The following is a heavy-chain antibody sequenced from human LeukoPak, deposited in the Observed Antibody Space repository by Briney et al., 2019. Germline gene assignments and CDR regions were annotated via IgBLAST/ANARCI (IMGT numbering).Heavy chain of an antibody. J-gene: IGHJ6*02. V-gene: IGHV1-69*13. CDR3: ARGSGMDV. CDR2: IIPIFGTA. CDR1: GYTFTRYY. Sequence: SVKVSCKASGYTFTRYYMYWVRQAPGQGLEWMGGIIPIFGTANYAQKFQGRVTITADESTSTAYMELSSLRSEDTAVYYCARGSGMDVWGQGTTVTVSS.